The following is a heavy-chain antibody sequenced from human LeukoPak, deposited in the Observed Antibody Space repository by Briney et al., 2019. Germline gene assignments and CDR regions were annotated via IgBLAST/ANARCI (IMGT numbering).Heavy chain of an antibody. D-gene: IGHD3-22*01. CDR3: ARAYYYDSRVYYYAFSDY. CDR1: GFNFDDYG. V-gene: IGHV3-20*04. CDR2: INWSGSST. J-gene: IGHJ4*02. Sequence: GGSLRLSCAASGFNFDDYGMTWVRQAPGRGLEWVSGINWSGSSTNYADSVKGRFTISRDSGKNSLYLQMNGLRAEDTALYYCARAYYYDSRVYYYAFSDYWGQGTLVTVSS.